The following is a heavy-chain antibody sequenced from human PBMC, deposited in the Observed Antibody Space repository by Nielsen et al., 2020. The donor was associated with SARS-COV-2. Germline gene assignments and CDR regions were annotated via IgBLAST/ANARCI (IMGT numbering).Heavy chain of an antibody. Sequence: GESLKISCAASGFTFSSYGMHWVRQAPGKGLEWVAVISYDGSNKYYADSVKGRFTISRDNSKNTLYLQMNSLRAEDTAVYYCASPFYCTNGVCPRRGPDYWGQGTLVTVSS. J-gene: IGHJ4*02. CDR1: GFTFSSYG. D-gene: IGHD2-8*01. CDR3: ASPFYCTNGVCPRRGPDY. V-gene: IGHV3-30*03. CDR2: ISYDGSNK.